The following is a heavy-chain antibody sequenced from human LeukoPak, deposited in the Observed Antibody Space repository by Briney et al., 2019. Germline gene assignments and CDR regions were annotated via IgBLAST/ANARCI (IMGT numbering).Heavy chain of an antibody. Sequence: SETLSLTCTVSGGSISSSSYYWSWIRQPPGKGLEWIGYIYYSGSTNYNPSLKSRVTISVDTSKNQFSLKLSSVTAADTAVYYCARTITIFGVVVIGYYYYYMDVWGKGTTVTVSS. J-gene: IGHJ6*03. CDR1: GGSISSSSYY. CDR2: IYYSGST. V-gene: IGHV4-61*01. CDR3: ARTITIFGVVVIGYYYYYMDV. D-gene: IGHD3-3*01.